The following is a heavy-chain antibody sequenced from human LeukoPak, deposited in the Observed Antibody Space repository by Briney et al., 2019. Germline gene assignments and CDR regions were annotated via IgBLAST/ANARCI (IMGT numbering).Heavy chain of an antibody. CDR3: ARDANYYDVRGENYFNY. J-gene: IGHJ4*02. CDR1: GGTFSSYA. V-gene: IGHV1-69*13. D-gene: IGHD3-22*01. Sequence: SVKVSCKASGGTFSSYAISWVRQAPGQGLEWMGGIIPIFGTANYAQKFQGRVTITADESTSTAYMELSSLRSEDTAVYYCARDANYYDVRGENYFNYWGQGTLVTVSS. CDR2: IIPIFGTA.